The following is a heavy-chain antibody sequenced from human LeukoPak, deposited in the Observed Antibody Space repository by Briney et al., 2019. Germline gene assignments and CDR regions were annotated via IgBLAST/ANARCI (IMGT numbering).Heavy chain of an antibody. Sequence: PSETLSLTCTVSGGSISSGDYYWSWIRQPPGKGLEWIGYIYYSGSTYYNPSLRSRVTISVDTSKNQFSLKLSSVTAADTAVYYCATLVGATRGVYWGQGTLVTVSS. V-gene: IGHV4-30-4*08. CDR1: GGSISSGDYY. CDR2: IYYSGST. CDR3: ATLVGATRGVY. J-gene: IGHJ4*02. D-gene: IGHD1-26*01.